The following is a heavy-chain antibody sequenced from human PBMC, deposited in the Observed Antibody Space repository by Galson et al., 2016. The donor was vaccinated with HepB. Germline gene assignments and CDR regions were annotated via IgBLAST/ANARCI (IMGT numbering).Heavy chain of an antibody. J-gene: IGHJ2*01. D-gene: IGHD4-17*01. CDR2: ISSSGSTT. CDR1: GFTLTDYY. CDR3: ARWSPNDYGDYVDNWYFDL. V-gene: IGHV3-11*01. Sequence: SLRLSCAASGFTLTDYYLNWIRQAPGKGLEWVSYISSSGSTTYYADSVKGRFTISRENAKNSMYLQINSLRAEDMDVYYCARWSPNDYGDYVDNWYFDLWGRRTLVTVSS.